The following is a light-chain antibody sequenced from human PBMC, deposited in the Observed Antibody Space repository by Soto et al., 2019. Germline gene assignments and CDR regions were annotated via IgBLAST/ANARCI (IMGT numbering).Light chain of an antibody. V-gene: IGLV2-14*01. CDR1: SSDIGGYNF. CDR2: EVT. J-gene: IGLJ2*01. CDR3: SSFTATNTYVI. Sequence: QSALTQPASVSGSPGQSITISCTGTSSDIGGYNFVSWYQQHPGKAPKPMIYEVTNRPSGVSNRFSASKSGNTASLTISGLQADDAADYYCSSFTATNTYVIFGGGTKLTVL.